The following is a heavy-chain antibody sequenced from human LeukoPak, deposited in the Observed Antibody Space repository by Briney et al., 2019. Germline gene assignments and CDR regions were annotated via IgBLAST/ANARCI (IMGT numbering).Heavy chain of an antibody. V-gene: IGHV4-59*01. CDR3: ARWRTDNWFDP. D-gene: IGHD4-17*01. J-gene: IGHJ5*02. CDR2: IYYSGST. Sequence: PSETLSLTCTVSGGSIGSYYWSWIRQPPGKGLEWIGYIYYSGSTNYNPSLKSRVTISVDTSKNQFSLKLSSVTAADTAVYYCARWRTDNWFDPWGQGTLVTVSS. CDR1: GGSIGSYY.